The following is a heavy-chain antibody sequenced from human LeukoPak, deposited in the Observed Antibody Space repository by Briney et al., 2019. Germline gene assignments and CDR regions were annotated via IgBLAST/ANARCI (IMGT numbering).Heavy chain of an antibody. CDR3: ARGGTYYYDSSGNTFDP. CDR2: ISSSSSYI. V-gene: IGHV3-21*01. D-gene: IGHD3-22*01. J-gene: IGHJ5*02. Sequence: PGGSVRLSCAASGFTFSSYSMNWVRQAPGKGLEWVSSISSSSSYIYYADSVKGRFTISRDNAKNSLYLQMNSLRAEDTAVYYCARGGTYYYDSSGNTFDPWGQGTLVTVSS. CDR1: GFTFSSYS.